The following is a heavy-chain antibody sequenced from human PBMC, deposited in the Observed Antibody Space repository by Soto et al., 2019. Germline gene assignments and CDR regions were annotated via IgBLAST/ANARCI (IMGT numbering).Heavy chain of an antibody. D-gene: IGHD1-1*01. J-gene: IGHJ4*02. CDR2: IYWDDDK. V-gene: IGHV2-5*02. CDR3: XXSPPYHTNWDPDY. Sequence: QITLKESGPPLVKPTQTLTLTCSFSGFSFSTPGVGVGXXRQPPGKPLEWLALIYWDDDKRYSPSLRSRLTITXXXXXXXXXXXXXXXXXXXXXXXXXXXSPPYHTNWDPDYWGQGTLVTVSS. CDR1: GFSFSTPGVG.